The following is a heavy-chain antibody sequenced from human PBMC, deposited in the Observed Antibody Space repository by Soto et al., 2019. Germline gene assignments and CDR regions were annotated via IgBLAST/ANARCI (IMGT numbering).Heavy chain of an antibody. CDR1: GGSISSSSYY. V-gene: IGHV4-39*01. Sequence: SETLSLTCTVSGGSISSSSYYWGWIRQPPGKGLEWIGSIYYSGSTYYNPSLKSRVTISVDTSKNQFSLKLSSVTAADTAVYYCARGLLTGYSSSWYMGYYYYGMDVWGQGTTVTVSS. CDR2: IYYSGST. J-gene: IGHJ6*02. D-gene: IGHD6-13*01. CDR3: ARGLLTGYSSSWYMGYYYYGMDV.